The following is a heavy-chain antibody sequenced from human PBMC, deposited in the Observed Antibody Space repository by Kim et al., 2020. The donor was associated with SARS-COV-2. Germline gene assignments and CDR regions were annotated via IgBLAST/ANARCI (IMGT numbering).Heavy chain of an antibody. CDR2: ISGSGGST. J-gene: IGHJ4*02. D-gene: IGHD6-19*01. CDR3: AKAYSSGWYGSDY. CDR1: GSTFSSYA. V-gene: IGHV3-23*01. Sequence: GGSLRLSCAASGSTFSSYAMSWVRQAPGKGLEWVSAISGSGGSTYYADSVKGRFTISRDNSKNTLYLQINSLRAEDTAVYYCAKAYSSGWYGSDYWGQGTLVTVSS.